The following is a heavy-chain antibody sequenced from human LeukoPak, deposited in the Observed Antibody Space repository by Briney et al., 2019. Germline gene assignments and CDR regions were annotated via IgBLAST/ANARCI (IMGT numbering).Heavy chain of an antibody. CDR1: GGSISNYY. J-gene: IGHJ4*02. Sequence: PSETLSLTCTVSGGSISNYYWSWIRQPPGRGLEWIGYIHYRGSTNYNPSLKSRVTISVDTSKNQFSLKLSSVTAADTAVYYCATLGFSSGYYYYFDHWGQGTLVTVSS. CDR3: ATLGFSSGYYYYFDH. CDR2: IHYRGST. V-gene: IGHV4-59*01. D-gene: IGHD3-22*01.